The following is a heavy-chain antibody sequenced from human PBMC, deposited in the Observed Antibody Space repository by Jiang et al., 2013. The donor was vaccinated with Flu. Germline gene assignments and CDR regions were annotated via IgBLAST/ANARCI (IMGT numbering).Heavy chain of an antibody. J-gene: IGHJ4*02. V-gene: IGHV4-59*01. CDR3: ARSHCDGGSCYYLFDF. Sequence: ETLSLTCTVSRGSINHYYWSWIRQPPGEGDWSGWETSLIVGPPITIPSSRVESPYQWTRPRTCFPLRLNSLTTADTAVYYCARSHCDGGSCYYLFDFWGQGTLVTVSS. D-gene: IGHD2-15*01. CDR1: RGSINHYY. CDR2: SLIVGPP.